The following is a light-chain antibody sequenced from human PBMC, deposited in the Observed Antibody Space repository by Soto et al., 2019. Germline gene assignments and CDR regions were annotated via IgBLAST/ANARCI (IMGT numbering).Light chain of an antibody. CDR1: QSVLYSSNNKNY. J-gene: IGKJ4*01. V-gene: IGKV4-1*01. Sequence: DIVMTQSPDSLAVSLGERATINCKSSQSVLYSSNNKNYLAWYQQKPGQPPKLLIYWASTRESGVPDRFSGSGSGTVFTLTISSLQAEDVAVYYCQQYYSTPPTFVGGTKVEIK. CDR3: QQYYSTPPT. CDR2: WAS.